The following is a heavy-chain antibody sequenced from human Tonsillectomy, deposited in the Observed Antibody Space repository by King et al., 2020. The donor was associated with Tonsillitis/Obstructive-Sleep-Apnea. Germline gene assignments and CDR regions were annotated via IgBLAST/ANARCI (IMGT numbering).Heavy chain of an antibody. J-gene: IGHJ4*02. D-gene: IGHD2-2*02. CDR2: ISGDGGST. Sequence: EVQLVESGGGVVQPGGSLRLSCAASGFTFDDYAMHWVRQAPGKGLEWVSLISGDGGSTYYADSVKGRFTISRDNSKNPLYLQMNSLRTEDTALYYCAKEDCSSTSCYTGPSPDYWGQGTLVTVSS. V-gene: IGHV3-43*02. CDR3: AKEDCSSTSCYTGPSPDY. CDR1: GFTFDDYA.